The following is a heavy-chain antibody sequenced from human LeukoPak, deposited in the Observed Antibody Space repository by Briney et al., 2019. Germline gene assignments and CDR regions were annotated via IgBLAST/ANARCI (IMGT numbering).Heavy chain of an antibody. Sequence: GSVKVSCKASGYTFTSYYMHWVRQAPGQGLEWMGLISPSGGSTSYAQKFQGRVTVTRDTPTSTVYMELSSLRSEDTAMYYCARTTKQWLNAFDIWGQGTMVTVSA. CDR2: ISPSGGST. J-gene: IGHJ3*02. CDR3: ARTTKQWLNAFDI. V-gene: IGHV1-46*01. CDR1: GYTFTSYY. D-gene: IGHD6-19*01.